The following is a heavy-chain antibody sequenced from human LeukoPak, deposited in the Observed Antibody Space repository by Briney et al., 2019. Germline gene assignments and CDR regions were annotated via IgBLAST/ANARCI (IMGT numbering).Heavy chain of an antibody. CDR1: GFTFSSYG. J-gene: IGHJ4*02. CDR3: ARDQDTSMVTGYFDY. D-gene: IGHD5-18*01. Sequence: GGSLRLSCAASGFTFSSYGMHWVRQAPGKGLEWVAVISYDGSHKHYADSVKGRFAISRDNSKNTLYLQMNTLRPEDTALYYCARDQDTSMVTGYFDYWGQGTLVTVSS. V-gene: IGHV3-30*19. CDR2: ISYDGSHK.